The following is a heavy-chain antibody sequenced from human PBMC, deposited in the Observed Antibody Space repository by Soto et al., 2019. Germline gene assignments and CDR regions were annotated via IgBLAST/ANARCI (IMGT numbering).Heavy chain of an antibody. J-gene: IGHJ4*02. V-gene: IGHV3-74*01. Sequence: EVQLVESGGGLVQPGGSLRLSCAASGFTFSNYWMHWVRQAPGKGLVWVSRINRDGSSTAYADSVEGRFTISRDNAKNTLYLQMKRLRADDTAVYYCARDNGWCVDYWGQGTLVTVSA. CDR2: INRDGSST. CDR1: GFTFSNYW. D-gene: IGHD2-21*01. CDR3: ARDNGWCVDY.